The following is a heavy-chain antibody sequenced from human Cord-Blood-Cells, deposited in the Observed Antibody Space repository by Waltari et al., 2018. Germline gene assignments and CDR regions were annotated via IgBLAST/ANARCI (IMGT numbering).Heavy chain of an antibody. D-gene: IGHD3-10*01. J-gene: IGHJ4*02. V-gene: IGHV1-24*01. CDR3: ATDLGVAWFRELFTFDY. CDR2: VDPEDGET. CDR1: GYTLTEFS. Sequence: QVQLVQSGAEVKKPGASVKVSCKVSGYTLTEFSMHWVRQAPGKGLEWMGGVDPEDGETIYAQKFQGRVTMTEDTSTDTAYMELSSLRSEDTAVYYRATDLGVAWFRELFTFDYWGQGTPVTVSS.